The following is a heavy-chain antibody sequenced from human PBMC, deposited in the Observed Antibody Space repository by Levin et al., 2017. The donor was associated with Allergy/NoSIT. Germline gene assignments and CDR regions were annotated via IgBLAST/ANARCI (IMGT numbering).Heavy chain of an antibody. CDR3: ARIRRYSSGWYSDY. Sequence: SESGPTLVKPTQTLTLTCTFSGFSLSTSGMYVSWIRQPPGKALEWLARIDWDDDKYYSTSLKTRLTISKDTSKNQVVLIMTNMDPVDTATYYCARIRRYSSGWYSDYWGQGTLVTVSS. V-gene: IGHV2-70*11. J-gene: IGHJ4*02. CDR1: GFSLSTSGMY. D-gene: IGHD6-19*01. CDR2: IDWDDDK.